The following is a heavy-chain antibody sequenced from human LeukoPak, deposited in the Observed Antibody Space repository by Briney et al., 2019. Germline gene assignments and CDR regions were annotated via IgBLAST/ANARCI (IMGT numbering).Heavy chain of an antibody. CDR1: GITFSRFW. D-gene: IGHD3-16*01. Sequence: GGSLRLSCAASGITFSRFWMSWVRQAPGKGLQRVANINQDGSEKHYVDSVKGRFTISRDNAENSLYLQMNSLRAEDTAVYYCASGGHLDYWGQGALVTVAS. CDR3: ASGGHLDY. CDR2: INQDGSEK. V-gene: IGHV3-7*03. J-gene: IGHJ4*02.